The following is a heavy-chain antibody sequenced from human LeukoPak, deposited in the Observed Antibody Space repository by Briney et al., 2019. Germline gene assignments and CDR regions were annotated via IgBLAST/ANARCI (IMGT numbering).Heavy chain of an antibody. CDR1: GFTVSSNY. V-gene: IGHV3-66*01. Sequence: GGSLRLSCAASGFTVSSNYVSWVRQAPGKGLEWVSVIYSGGSTYYADSVKGRFTISRDNSKNTLYLQMNSLRAEDTAVYYCARLILTGYHAHFDYWGQGTLVTVSS. CDR3: ARLILTGYHAHFDY. CDR2: IYSGGST. D-gene: IGHD3-9*01. J-gene: IGHJ4*02.